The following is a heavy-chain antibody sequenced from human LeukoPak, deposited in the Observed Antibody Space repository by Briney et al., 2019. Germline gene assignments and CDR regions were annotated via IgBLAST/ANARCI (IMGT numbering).Heavy chain of an antibody. Sequence: QPGGSLRLSCAASGFTFSSYAMSWVRQAPGKGLEWVSGVSGSGDSTYYADSVKGRFTISRDNSKNTLYLQMNSLRAEDTAVYYCAKTLTMILVLRGGFDYWGRGALVTVSS. V-gene: IGHV3-23*01. CDR1: GFTFSSYA. J-gene: IGHJ4*02. CDR2: VSGSGDST. D-gene: IGHD3-22*01. CDR3: AKTLTMILVLRGGFDY.